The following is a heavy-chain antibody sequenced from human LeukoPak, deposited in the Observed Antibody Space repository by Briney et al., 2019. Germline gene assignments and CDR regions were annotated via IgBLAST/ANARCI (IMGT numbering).Heavy chain of an antibody. V-gene: IGHV1-69*05. CDR2: IIPIFGTA. D-gene: IGHD5-24*01. J-gene: IGHJ4*02. CDR1: GGTFSSYA. CDR3: ARREDGYNYNYFDY. Sequence: SVKVFCKASGGTFSSYAISWVRQAPGQGLEWMGRIIPIFGTANYAQKFQGRVTITTDESTSTAYMELSSLRSEDTAVYYRARREDGYNYNYFDYWGQGTLVTVSS.